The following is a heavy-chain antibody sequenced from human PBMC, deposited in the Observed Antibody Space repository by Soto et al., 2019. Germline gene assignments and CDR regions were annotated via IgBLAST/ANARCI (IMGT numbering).Heavy chain of an antibody. Sequence: ASVKVSCKASGYTFTSYAMHWVRQAPGQGLEWMGWINPNSGGTNYAQKIQGRVTMTTDTSTSTAYMELRSLRSDDTAVYYCARAVDYYDSSGYYTHEYFQHWGQGTLVTVSS. V-gene: IGHV1-18*01. CDR1: GYTFTSYA. CDR2: INPNSGGT. CDR3: ARAVDYYDSSGYYTHEYFQH. D-gene: IGHD3-22*01. J-gene: IGHJ1*01.